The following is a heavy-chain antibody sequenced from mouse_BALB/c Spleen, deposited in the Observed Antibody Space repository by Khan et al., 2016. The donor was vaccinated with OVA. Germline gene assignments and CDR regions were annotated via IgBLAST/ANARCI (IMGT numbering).Heavy chain of an antibody. D-gene: IGHD2-10*02. V-gene: IGHV1S137*01. Sequence: QVQLKESGTELVRPGVSVKISCKGSGYTFTDYTMHWVKQSHAKSLEWIGVISTFYGDVTYNQKFKGKATMTVDNSSNTAYMELDRLTSEDSAIFYSTRGIGEYRFAYWGQGTLVTVSA. CDR2: ISTFYGDV. J-gene: IGHJ3*01. CDR3: TRGIGEYRFAY. CDR1: GYTFTDYT.